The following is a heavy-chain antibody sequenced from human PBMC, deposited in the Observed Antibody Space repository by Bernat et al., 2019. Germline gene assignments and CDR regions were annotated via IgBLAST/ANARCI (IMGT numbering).Heavy chain of an antibody. J-gene: IGHJ4*02. D-gene: IGHD1-7*01. Sequence: QVQLVESGGGVVQPGRSLRLSCAASGFTFSSYGMHWVRQAPGKGLEWVALISYDGSNKYYADSVKDRFTISRDNSKNTLYLQMNSLRAEDTAVYYCAKDAAGTTYRFDYWGQGTLVTVSS. CDR1: GFTFSSYG. CDR2: ISYDGSNK. CDR3: AKDAAGTTYRFDY. V-gene: IGHV3-30*18.